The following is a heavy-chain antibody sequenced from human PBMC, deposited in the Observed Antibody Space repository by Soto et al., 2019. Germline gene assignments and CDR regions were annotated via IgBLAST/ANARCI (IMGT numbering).Heavy chain of an antibody. J-gene: IGHJ3*02. D-gene: IGHD3-22*01. CDR1: GLTFSSSN. Sequence: LRLSCAASGLTFSSSNMNWVRQAPGKGLEWLSYISAASNTIYYAESVKGRFTVSRDNAQNSLYLQMNSLSDEDTAVYFCARGGGAWLLLPFDIWGQGTMVTVSS. V-gene: IGHV3-48*02. CDR2: ISAASNTI. CDR3: ARGGGAWLLLPFDI.